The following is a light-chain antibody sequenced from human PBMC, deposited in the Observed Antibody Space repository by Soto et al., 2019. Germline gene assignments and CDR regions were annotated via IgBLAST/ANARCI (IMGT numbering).Light chain of an antibody. V-gene: IGKV3-11*01. Sequence: EIVLTQSPATLSLSPGERATLSCRASQSVSSYLAWYQQKPGQAPRLLIYDASNRATGVPARFSGSGSGTDFTLTISGLEPEDSAVYYWQQRSNWPPWTFGQGTKVEIK. CDR2: DAS. CDR3: QQRSNWPPWT. CDR1: QSVSSY. J-gene: IGKJ1*01.